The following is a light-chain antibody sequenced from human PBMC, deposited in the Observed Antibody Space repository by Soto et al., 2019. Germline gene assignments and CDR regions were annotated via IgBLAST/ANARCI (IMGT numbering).Light chain of an antibody. J-gene: IGKJ5*01. CDR1: QSVSSSY. V-gene: IGKV3-20*01. CDR3: QQYGSSPFT. Sequence: EIVLTQSPGTLSLSPGERTTLPCRASQSVSSSYLAWYQQKPGQAPRLLIYGASSRATGIPDRFSGSGSGTDFTLPISSLEPEDFAVYYCQQYGSSPFTFGQGTRLKIK. CDR2: GAS.